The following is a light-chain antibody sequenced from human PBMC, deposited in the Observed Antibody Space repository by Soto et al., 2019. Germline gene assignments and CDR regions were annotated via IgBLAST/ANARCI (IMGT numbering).Light chain of an antibody. CDR2: GAS. Sequence: DIVLTQSPGTLSLSPGERATLSCRASQSLTGGYLAWYQQKPGQAPRLVIFGASSRATGIPDRFSGSGSGTDLTLTISSLQPEDFAVYYCEQYNNWFSITFGQGTRLEIK. CDR1: QSLTGGY. CDR3: EQYNNWFSIT. V-gene: IGKV3-20*01. J-gene: IGKJ5*01.